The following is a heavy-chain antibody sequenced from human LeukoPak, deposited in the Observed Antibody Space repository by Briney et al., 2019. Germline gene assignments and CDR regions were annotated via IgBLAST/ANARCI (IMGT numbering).Heavy chain of an antibody. Sequence: ASVKVSCKASGYTFTDYYMHWVRQAPGQGLEWMGWINPNSGGTNYAQKFQGRVTMTRDTSISTAYMGLSRLRSEDTAVYYCATDFRSSGSYPSDAFDIWGQGTMVTVSS. CDR3: ATDFRSSGSYPSDAFDI. J-gene: IGHJ3*02. CDR1: GYTFTDYY. CDR2: INPNSGGT. D-gene: IGHD1-26*01. V-gene: IGHV1-2*02.